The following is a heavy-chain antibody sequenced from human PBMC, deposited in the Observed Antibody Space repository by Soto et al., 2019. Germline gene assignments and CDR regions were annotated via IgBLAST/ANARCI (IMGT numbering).Heavy chain of an antibody. CDR1: GGSVRTGSYH. Sequence: SETLSLTCSVSGGSVRTGSYHWSWIRQPPGKGLEWIGFIPNNGSPDYNPSLKSRVVVSIDRSKNQFSLKVNSVTAADTAVYFCARIGWGGDSWGQGTLVTV. J-gene: IGHJ4*02. D-gene: IGHD7-27*01. CDR2: IPNNGSP. CDR3: ARIGWGGDS. V-gene: IGHV4-61*01.